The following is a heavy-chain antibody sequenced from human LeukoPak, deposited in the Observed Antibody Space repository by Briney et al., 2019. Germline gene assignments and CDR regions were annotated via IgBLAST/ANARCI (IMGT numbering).Heavy chain of an antibody. D-gene: IGHD2-21*02. J-gene: IGHJ4*02. Sequence: ASVKVSCKASGYTFTSYGISRVRQAPGQGLEWMGWISAYNGNTNYAQKLQGRVTMTTDTSTSTAYMELRSLRSDDTAVYYCARYIVVVTADLLDYWGQGTLVTVSS. CDR2: ISAYNGNT. CDR1: GYTFTSYG. V-gene: IGHV1-18*01. CDR3: ARYIVVVTADLLDY.